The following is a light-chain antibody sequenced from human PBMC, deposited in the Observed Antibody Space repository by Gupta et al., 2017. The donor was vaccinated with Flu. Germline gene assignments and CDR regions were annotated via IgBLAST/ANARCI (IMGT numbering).Light chain of an antibody. J-gene: IGLJ3*02. V-gene: IGLV2-14*01. CDR1: SSDVGGYNY. CDR2: EVS. Sequence: ISCTGTSSDVGGYNYVSWYQQHPGKAPKLMIYEVSNRPSGVSNRFSGSKSGNTASLTISGLQAEDEADYYCSSYTSSSTLSNWVFGGGTKLTVL. CDR3: SSYTSSSTLSNWV.